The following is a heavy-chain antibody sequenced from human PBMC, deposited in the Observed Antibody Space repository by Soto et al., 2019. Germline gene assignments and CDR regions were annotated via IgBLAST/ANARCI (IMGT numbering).Heavy chain of an antibody. CDR1: GFTFNTYG. CDR2: ISYDGTNK. V-gene: IGHV3-30*18. J-gene: IGHJ6*02. Sequence: QVRLVESGGGVVQPGRSLRLSCAASGFTFNTYGMHWVRQAPGKGLEWVAVISYDGTNKHYADSVKGRFTISRDNSKHTLYLPMNSLRDEDTAVYYCAKPPDPALYYNAMDVWGQGTTVTVSS. CDR3: AKPPDPALYYNAMDV.